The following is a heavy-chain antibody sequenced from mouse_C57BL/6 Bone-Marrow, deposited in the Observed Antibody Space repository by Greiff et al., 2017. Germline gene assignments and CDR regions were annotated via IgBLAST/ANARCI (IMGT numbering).Heavy chain of an antibody. D-gene: IGHD1-1*01. CDR3: TRVGYGSFFDY. J-gene: IGHJ2*01. V-gene: IGHV5-9-1*02. CDR1: GFTFSSYA. Sequence: EVKLVESGAGLVKPGGSLKLSCAASGFTFSSYAMYWVRQTPEKRLEWVAYISSGGGYLYYADTVKGRFTISRDNARNTLYLQMSSLKAEYTCRYYFTRVGYGSFFDYWGQGTTLTVSS. CDR2: ISSGGGYL.